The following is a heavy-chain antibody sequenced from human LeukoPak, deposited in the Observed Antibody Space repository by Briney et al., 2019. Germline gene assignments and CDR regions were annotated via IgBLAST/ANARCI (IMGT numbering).Heavy chain of an antibody. CDR3: ARGRWSSRPVHLFDP. CDR1: GYTFTSYD. V-gene: IGHV1-8*01. CDR2: MNPNSGNT. Sequence: ASVKVSCKASGYTFTSYDINWVRQATGQGLEWMGWMNPNSGNTGDAQKFQGRVTMTRNTSISTAYMELSSLRSEDTAVYYCARGRWSSRPVHLFDPWGQGTLVTVSS. J-gene: IGHJ5*02. D-gene: IGHD2-15*01.